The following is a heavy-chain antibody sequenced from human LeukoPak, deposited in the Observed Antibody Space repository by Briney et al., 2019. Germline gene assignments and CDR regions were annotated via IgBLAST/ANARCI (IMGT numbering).Heavy chain of an antibody. CDR2: IYHSGST. CDR3: ALSGYSSGWGLGY. CDR1: GYSISSGYY. J-gene: IGHJ4*02. Sequence: SETLSLTCAVSGYSISSGYYWGWIRQPPGKGLEWIGSIYHSGSTYYNPSLKSRVTISVDTSKNQFSLKLGSVTAADTAVYYCALSGYSSGWGLGYWGQGTLVTVSS. V-gene: IGHV4-38-2*01. D-gene: IGHD6-19*01.